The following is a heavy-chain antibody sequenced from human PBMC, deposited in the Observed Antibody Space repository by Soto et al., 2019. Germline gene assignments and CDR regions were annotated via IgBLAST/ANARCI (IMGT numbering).Heavy chain of an antibody. J-gene: IGHJ6*02. CDR3: ARGGITMVRGVMDV. D-gene: IGHD3-10*01. Sequence: GGSLRLSCAASGFTFSSYGMHWVRQAPGKGLEWVAVIWYDGSNKYYADSVKGRFTISRDNSKNTLYLQMNSLRAEDTAVYYCARGGITMVRGVMDVWGQGTTVTVSS. V-gene: IGHV3-33*01. CDR1: GFTFSSYG. CDR2: IWYDGSNK.